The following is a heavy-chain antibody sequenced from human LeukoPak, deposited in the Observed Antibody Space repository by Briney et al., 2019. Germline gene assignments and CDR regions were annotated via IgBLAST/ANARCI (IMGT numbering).Heavy chain of an antibody. Sequence: PGGSLRLSCAASGFTFRSYSMNWVRQAPGKGLEWVSSISSSSSYIYYADSVKGRFTISRDNAKNSLYLQMNSLRAEDTAVYYCARGPSGYHNTGGQGTLVTVSS. J-gene: IGHJ4*02. V-gene: IGHV3-21*01. CDR2: ISSSSSYI. CDR3: ARGPSGYHNT. CDR1: GFTFRSYS. D-gene: IGHD5-12*01.